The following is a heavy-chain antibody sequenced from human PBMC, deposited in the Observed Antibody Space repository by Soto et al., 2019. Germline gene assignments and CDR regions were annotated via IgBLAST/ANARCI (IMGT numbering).Heavy chain of an antibody. CDR2: INHSGSN. CDR3: ARGPPRYSYGLDLFDY. J-gene: IGHJ4*02. V-gene: IGHV4-34*01. Sequence: QVQLQQWGAGLLKPSETLSLTCAVYGGSFRGYYWSWIRQPPGKGLEWIGEINHSGSNNYNPYIKSRVTIEVDTSQNPFSLKLSSVPAAATAVYYCARGPPRYSYGLDLFDYWGQGTLVTVSS. CDR1: GGSFRGYY. D-gene: IGHD5-18*01.